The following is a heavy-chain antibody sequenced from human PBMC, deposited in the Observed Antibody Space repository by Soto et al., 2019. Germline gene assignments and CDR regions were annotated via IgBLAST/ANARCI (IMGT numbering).Heavy chain of an antibody. D-gene: IGHD2-2*01. V-gene: IGHV1-69*01. CDR3: ARSQGSSTSLEIYYYYYYGMDV. J-gene: IGHJ6*02. CDR2: IIPITGTA. Sequence: QVQLVQSGAEVKKPGSSVKVTCKASGGTFGSYAISWVRQAPGQGREWMGGIIPITGTANYAQKFQGRVTITADESTSTASMQLSSLRSEDTAVYYCARSQGSSTSLEIYYYYYYGMDVWGQGTTVTVSS. CDR1: GGTFGSYA.